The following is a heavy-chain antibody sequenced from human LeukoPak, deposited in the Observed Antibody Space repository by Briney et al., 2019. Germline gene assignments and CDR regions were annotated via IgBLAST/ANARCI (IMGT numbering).Heavy chain of an antibody. CDR1: GGSISSYY. D-gene: IGHD3-3*01. J-gene: IGHJ4*02. CDR3: ARHTNFGAAGFDY. CDR2: SHYSGSS. Sequence: SESLSLTCTVSGGSISSYYWSWIRQTPGKGLEWIGYSHYSGSSNYSPSLKSRVTISVDTSKNQLSLKLSSVTAADTAVYYCARHTNFGAAGFDYWGQGTLVTVSS. V-gene: IGHV4-59*08.